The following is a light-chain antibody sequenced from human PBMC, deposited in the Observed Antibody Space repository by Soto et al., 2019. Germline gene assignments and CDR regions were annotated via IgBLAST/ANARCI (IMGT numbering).Light chain of an antibody. CDR3: QPADTFPLT. V-gene: IGKV1-12*01. CDR1: QGISSW. CDR2: AAS. Sequence: DIQMTQSPSSVSASVGDRVTITCRVSQGISSWVAWYQQKPGKAPNLLIYAASSLQSGVPSRFSGSGSGTEFTLTISSLQPEDFETYYCQPADTFPLTFGGGTKVEIK. J-gene: IGKJ4*01.